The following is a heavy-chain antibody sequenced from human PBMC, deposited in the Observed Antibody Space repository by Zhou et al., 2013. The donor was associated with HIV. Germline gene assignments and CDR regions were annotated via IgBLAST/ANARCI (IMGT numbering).Heavy chain of an antibody. D-gene: IGHD2-15*01. CDR2: IIPILGIA. J-gene: IGHJ4*02. CDR1: GGTFSSYA. V-gene: IGHV1-69*04. CDR3: AREGYCSGGSCSPFDY. Sequence: QVQLVQSGAEVKKPGSSVKVSCKASGGTFSSYAISWVRQAPGQGLEWMGRIIPILGIANYAQKFQGRVTITADKSTSTAYMELSSLRSEDTAVYYCAREGYCSGGSCSPFDYWGQGTLVTVSS.